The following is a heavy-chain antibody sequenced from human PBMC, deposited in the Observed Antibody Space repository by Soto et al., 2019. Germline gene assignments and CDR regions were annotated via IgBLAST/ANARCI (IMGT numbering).Heavy chain of an antibody. D-gene: IGHD2-15*01. J-gene: IGHJ6*02. CDR2: IKLSTDGGTT. CDR3: TTGSVEGV. Sequence: EEQLVESGGGLVKPGGSLRLSCAASGFIFSKAWMNWVRQAPGKGLEWVGRIKLSTDGGTTDYAAPVKGRFPISRDDSKNPLYLQMHSLKTEDTALYYCTTGSVEGVWGRGTTVTVSS. CDR1: GFIFSKAW. V-gene: IGHV3-15*07.